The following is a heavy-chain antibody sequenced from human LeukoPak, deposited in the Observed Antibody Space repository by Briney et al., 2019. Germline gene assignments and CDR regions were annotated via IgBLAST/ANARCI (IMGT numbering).Heavy chain of an antibody. CDR1: GGSISGYY. D-gene: IGHD4-17*01. CDR2: IYTSGST. V-gene: IGHV4-4*07. J-gene: IGHJ4*02. Sequence: ASETLSLTCTVSGGSISGYYWSWIRQPAGRGLEWIGRIYTSGSTNYNPSLKSRVTMSVDTSKNQFSLKLSSVTAADTAVYYCARDTVSYFDYWGQGTLVTVSS. CDR3: ARDTVSYFDY.